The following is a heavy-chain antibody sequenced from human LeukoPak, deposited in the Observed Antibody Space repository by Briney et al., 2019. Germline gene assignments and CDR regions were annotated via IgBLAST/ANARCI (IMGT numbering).Heavy chain of an antibody. Sequence: PSETLSLTCIVSGGYISSNYWSWIRQPPGKGLEWIAYIYYTGSTDYNPSLKSRVTISVDTSKNQFSLKLTSVTAADTAVYYCARHPPTFGFDIWGQGSMVTVSS. CDR1: GGYISSNY. CDR3: ARHPPTFGFDI. D-gene: IGHD3-3*01. CDR2: IYYTGST. J-gene: IGHJ3*02. V-gene: IGHV4-59*08.